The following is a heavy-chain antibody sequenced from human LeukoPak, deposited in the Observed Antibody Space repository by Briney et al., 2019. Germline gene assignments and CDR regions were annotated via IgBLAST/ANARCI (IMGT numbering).Heavy chain of an antibody. CDR1: GGSISSSSYY. J-gene: IGHJ4*02. CDR2: IYYSGST. CDR3: ARATGDGDY. D-gene: IGHD3-10*01. V-gene: IGHV4-39*07. Sequence: SETLSLTCTVSGGSISSSSYYWGWIRQPPGKGLEWIGSIYYSGSTYYNPSLKSRVTISVDTSKNQFSLKLSSVTAADTAVYYCARATGDGDYWGQGTLVTVSS.